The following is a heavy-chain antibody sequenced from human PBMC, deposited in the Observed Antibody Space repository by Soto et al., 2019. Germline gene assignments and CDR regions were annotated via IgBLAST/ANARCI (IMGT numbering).Heavy chain of an antibody. CDR2: INAGNGNT. CDR3: ARAYGDYPIYYFDY. D-gene: IGHD4-17*01. J-gene: IGHJ4*02. V-gene: IGHV1-3*01. CDR1: GYTFTSSA. Sequence: GASVKVSCKASGYTFTSSAMHWARQAPGQGLEWMGWINAGNGNTKYSQKFQGRVTITRDTSASTAYMELSSLRSEDTAVYYCARAYGDYPIYYFDYWGQGTLVTVSS.